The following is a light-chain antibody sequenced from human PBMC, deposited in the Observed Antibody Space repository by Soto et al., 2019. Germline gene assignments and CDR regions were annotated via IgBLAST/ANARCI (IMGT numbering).Light chain of an antibody. J-gene: IGKJ4*01. Sequence: EIVLTQSPATLSLSPGERATLSCRASPSVGKYLAWYQQRPGQAPRLLMFDVSYRATGTPARFSGSGSGTDFTLTISSLEPEDVAVYYCQQRTNWQLTFGGGTRVEIK. CDR1: PSVGKY. CDR3: QQRTNWQLT. V-gene: IGKV3-11*01. CDR2: DVS.